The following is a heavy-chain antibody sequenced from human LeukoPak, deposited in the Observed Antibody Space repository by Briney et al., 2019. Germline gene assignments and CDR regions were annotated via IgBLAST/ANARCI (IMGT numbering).Heavy chain of an antibody. D-gene: IGHD3-10*01. CDR3: AKTRYYYGSGSAFDY. V-gene: IGHV3-23*01. J-gene: IGHJ4*02. Sequence: GGSLRLSCAGSGFTFSSYAMSWVRQAPGKGLEWVSAISGSGGSTYYADSVKGRFTISRDNSKNTLYLQMNSLRAEDTAVYYCAKTRYYYGSGSAFDYWGQGTLVTVSS. CDR1: GFTFSSYA. CDR2: ISGSGGST.